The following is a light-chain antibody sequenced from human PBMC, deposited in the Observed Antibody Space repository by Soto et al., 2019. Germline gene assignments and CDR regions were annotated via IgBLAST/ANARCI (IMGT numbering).Light chain of an antibody. V-gene: IGLV2-14*01. Sequence: QSALTQPASVSGSPGQSITISCTGTSGDIGSYNRVSWYQQHPGKAPKLIIYEVTDRPSGVYNRFSGSKSGNTASLPISGLQAEDEAEYYCISYTHSNTRPCVFVTGTKVTVL. CDR3: ISYTHSNTRPCV. J-gene: IGLJ1*01. CDR2: EVT. CDR1: SGDIGSYNR.